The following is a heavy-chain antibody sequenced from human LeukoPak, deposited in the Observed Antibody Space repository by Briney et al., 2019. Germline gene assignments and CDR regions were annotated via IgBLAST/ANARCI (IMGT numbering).Heavy chain of an antibody. D-gene: IGHD3-16*01. J-gene: IGHJ4*02. CDR1: GYTITSYG. CDR3: ARTGETRPRWMGFDD. Sequence: ASVNVSCKASGYTITSYGISWVRQAPGQGLEWMGWISAYNGNTNYAQRLQGRVTMTTATSTSTAYMEMRSLRSDDTAVYYCARTGETRPRWMGFDDWGQGTLVTVSS. V-gene: IGHV1-18*04. CDR2: ISAYNGNT.